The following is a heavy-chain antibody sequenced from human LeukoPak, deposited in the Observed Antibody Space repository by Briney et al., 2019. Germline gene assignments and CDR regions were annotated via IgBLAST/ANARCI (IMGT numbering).Heavy chain of an antibody. D-gene: IGHD6-19*01. V-gene: IGHV3-49*04. CDR3: TRGGDLSTVAGALDY. J-gene: IGHJ4*02. CDR2: IRSNPYGGTT. CDR1: GFTFRDYT. Sequence: PGGSLRLSCTAYGFTFRDYTMSWVRQAPGKGVERVGFIRSNPYGGTTEYAAAVKGRFTISRDDSKSIAYLQMNSLKTEDTAVYYCTRGGDLSTVAGALDYWGQGTLVTVSS.